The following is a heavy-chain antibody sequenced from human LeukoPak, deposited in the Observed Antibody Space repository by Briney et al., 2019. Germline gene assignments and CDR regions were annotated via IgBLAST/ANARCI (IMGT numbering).Heavy chain of an antibody. CDR3: ARGGGSDWYFDL. J-gene: IGHJ2*01. D-gene: IGHD3-16*01. Sequence: QPSQTLSLTCTVSGGSISSGSYYWSWIRQPAGKGLEGIGRIYTSGSTNYNPSLKSRVTISVDTSKNQFSLKLSSVTAADTAVYYCARGGGSDWYFDLWGRGTLVTVSS. V-gene: IGHV4-61*02. CDR2: IYTSGST. CDR1: GGSISSGSYY.